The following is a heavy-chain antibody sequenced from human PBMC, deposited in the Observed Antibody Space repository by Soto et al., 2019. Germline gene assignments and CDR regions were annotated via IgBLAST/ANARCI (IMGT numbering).Heavy chain of an antibody. CDR3: ARDELRYSYGYGMDV. Sequence: PSETLSLTCTVSGGSVSSGSYYWSWIRQPPGKGLEWIGYIYYSGSTNYNPSLKSRVTISVDTSKNQFSLKLSSVTAADTAVYYCARDELRYSYGYGMDVWGQGTTVTVSS. CDR2: IYYSGST. D-gene: IGHD5-18*01. CDR1: GGSVSSGSYY. V-gene: IGHV4-61*01. J-gene: IGHJ6*02.